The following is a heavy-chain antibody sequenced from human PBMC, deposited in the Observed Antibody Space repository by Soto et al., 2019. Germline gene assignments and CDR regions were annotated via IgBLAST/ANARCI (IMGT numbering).Heavy chain of an antibody. V-gene: IGHV4-59*01. J-gene: IGHJ6*02. CDR2: IYYSGST. CDR3: AREGLTGTIGLYYYYGLDV. D-gene: IGHD1-7*01. CDR1: GGSISSYY. Sequence: QVQLQESGPGLVKPSETLSLTCTVSGGSISSYYWNWIRQPPGKGLEWIGYIYYSGSTNYNSSLKSRVPISVDTSKNQVSLKLSSVTAADTAVYYCAREGLTGTIGLYYYYGLDVWGQGTTVTVSS.